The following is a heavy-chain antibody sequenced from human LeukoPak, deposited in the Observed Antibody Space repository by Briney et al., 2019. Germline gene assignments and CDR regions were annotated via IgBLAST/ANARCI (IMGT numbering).Heavy chain of an antibody. V-gene: IGHV1-18*01. CDR1: GYTFTNYG. Sequence: ASVKVSCKASGYTFTNYGITWVRQAPGQGLEWMGWISTYNDNTAYAQKFQGRVTMTTDTSTSTAYMELRSLTSDDTAVYYCARSNSANYYHLDYWGQGTLVTVSS. CDR2: ISTYNDNT. J-gene: IGHJ4*02. D-gene: IGHD1-26*01. CDR3: ARSNSANYYHLDY.